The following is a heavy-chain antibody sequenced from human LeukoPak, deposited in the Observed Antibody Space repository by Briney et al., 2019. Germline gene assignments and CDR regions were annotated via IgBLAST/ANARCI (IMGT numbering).Heavy chain of an antibody. CDR3: ARRKYYDSTTYYFDY. J-gene: IGHJ4*02. D-gene: IGHD3-22*01. V-gene: IGHV5-51*01. CDR1: GYSFTTSW. Sequence: GESLKISCKGSGYSFTTSWIGWVRQMPGKGLEWMGIIYPGDSDTRYSPSFQGQVTISADKSLSTAYLQWSSLKASDTAMYYCARRKYYDSTTYYFDYWGQGTLVTVSS. CDR2: IYPGDSDT.